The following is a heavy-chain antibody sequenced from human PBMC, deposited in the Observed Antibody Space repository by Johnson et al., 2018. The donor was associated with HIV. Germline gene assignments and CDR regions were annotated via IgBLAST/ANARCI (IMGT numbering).Heavy chain of an antibody. D-gene: IGHD1-1*01. J-gene: IGHJ3*02. CDR2: INWNGGST. Sequence: VQLVESGGGVVRPGGSLRLSCAASGFAFDDYGMSWVRQAPGKGLDWVAGINWNGGSTGYAGSVKGRFTISRDNDKNSLYLQMNSLRAEDTAVYYCARGGYNWNDFLNDAFDIWCQGTMVPVSS. CDR3: ARGGYNWNDFLNDAFDI. V-gene: IGHV3-20*04. CDR1: GFAFDDYG.